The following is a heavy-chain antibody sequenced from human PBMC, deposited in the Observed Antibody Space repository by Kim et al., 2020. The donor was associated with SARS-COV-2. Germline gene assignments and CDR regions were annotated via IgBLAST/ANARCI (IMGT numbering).Heavy chain of an antibody. D-gene: IGHD6-6*01. Sequence: AQELQDRVTMTTDTSTRTAYMELRSLRSDDTAVYYCARDLIAVPPGWFDPWGQGTLVTVSS. J-gene: IGHJ5*02. V-gene: IGHV1-18*01. CDR3: ARDLIAVPPGWFDP.